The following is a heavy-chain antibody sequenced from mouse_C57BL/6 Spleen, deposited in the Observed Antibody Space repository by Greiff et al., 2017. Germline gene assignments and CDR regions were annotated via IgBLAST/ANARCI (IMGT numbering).Heavy chain of an antibody. CDR1: GFTFSDFY. V-gene: IGHV7-1*01. J-gene: IGHJ1*03. D-gene: IGHD1-1*01. Sequence: EVKLMESGGGLVQSGRSLRLSCATSGFTFSDFYMEWVRQAPGKGLEWIAASRNKANDYTTEYSASVKGRFIVSRDTSQSILYLQMKALRAEDTAIYYCARDAHYYGSSYRYFDVWGTGTTVTVSS. CDR2: SRNKANDYTT. CDR3: ARDAHYYGSSYRYFDV.